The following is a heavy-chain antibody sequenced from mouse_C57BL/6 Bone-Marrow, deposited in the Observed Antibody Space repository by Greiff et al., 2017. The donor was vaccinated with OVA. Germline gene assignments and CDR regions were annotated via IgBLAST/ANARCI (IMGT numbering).Heavy chain of an antibody. CDR3: ARAMITDY. CDR1: GFTFSSYA. Sequence: MLVESGGGLVKPGGSLKLSCAASGFTFSSYAMSWVRQTPEKWLEWVATISDGGSYTYYPDNVKGRFTISRDNAKNNLYLQMSHLKSEDTAMYYCARAMITDYWGQGTTLTVSS. J-gene: IGHJ2*01. D-gene: IGHD2-4*01. V-gene: IGHV5-4*03. CDR2: ISDGGSYT.